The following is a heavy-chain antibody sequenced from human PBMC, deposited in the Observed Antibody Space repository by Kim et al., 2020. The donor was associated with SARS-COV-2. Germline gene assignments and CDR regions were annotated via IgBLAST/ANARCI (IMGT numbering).Heavy chain of an antibody. V-gene: IGHV1-46*01. D-gene: IGHD2-15*01. CDR1: GYTFTSYY. CDR2: INPSGGST. J-gene: IGHJ6*02. Sequence: ASVKVSCKASGYTFTSYYMHWVRQAPGQGLEWMGIINPSGGSTSYAQKFQGRVTMTRDTSTSTVYMELSSLRSEDTAVYYCARDPHCSGGSCYNYYYGKDGWGQGTTVTVS. CDR3: ARDPHCSGGSCYNYYYGKDG.